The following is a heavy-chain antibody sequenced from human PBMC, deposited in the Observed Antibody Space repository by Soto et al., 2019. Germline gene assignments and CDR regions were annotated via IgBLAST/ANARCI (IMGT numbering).Heavy chain of an antibody. Sequence: LETLSHTCAVSGGSISSSNWWSWVRQPPGKGLEWIGEIYHSGSTNYNPSLKSRVTISVDKSKNQFSLKLSSVTAADTAVYYCARTSVVITDYWYFDLWGRGTLVTVSS. CDR2: IYHSGST. CDR3: ARTSVVITDYWYFDL. J-gene: IGHJ2*01. CDR1: GGSISSSNW. V-gene: IGHV4-4*02. D-gene: IGHD3-22*01.